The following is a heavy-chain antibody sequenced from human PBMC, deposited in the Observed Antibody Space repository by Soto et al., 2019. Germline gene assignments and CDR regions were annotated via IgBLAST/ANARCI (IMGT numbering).Heavy chain of an antibody. Sequence: GSLRLSCAASGFTFSVYSMNWVRQAPGRGLEWVSYISSVSSNIHYAESVRGRFTISRDNAKNSLFLQMDSLRAEDTAIYYCARDRVGATRSDYWGQGTPVTVSS. CDR2: ISSVSSNI. J-gene: IGHJ4*02. D-gene: IGHD1-26*01. CDR1: GFTFSVYS. CDR3: ARDRVGATRSDY. V-gene: IGHV3-48*01.